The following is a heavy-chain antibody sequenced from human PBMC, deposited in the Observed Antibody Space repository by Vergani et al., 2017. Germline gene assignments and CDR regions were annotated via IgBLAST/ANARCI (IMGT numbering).Heavy chain of an antibody. Sequence: QVQLVQSGAEVKKPGSSVKVSCKASGGTFSSYAISWVRPAPGQGLEWMGGIIPIFGTANYAQKFQGRVTITADESTSTAYMELSSLRSEDTAVYYCARAQGEYYYETQIPDWAFDVWGQGTMVTVSS. D-gene: IGHD3-22*01. J-gene: IGHJ3*01. CDR1: GGTFSSYA. CDR3: ARAQGEYYYETQIPDWAFDV. CDR2: IIPIFGTA. V-gene: IGHV1-69*13.